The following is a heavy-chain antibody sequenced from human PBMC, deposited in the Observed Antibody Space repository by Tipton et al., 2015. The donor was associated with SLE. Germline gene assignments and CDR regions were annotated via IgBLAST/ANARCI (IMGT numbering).Heavy chain of an antibody. CDR3: ARLVGAYEILTGYYQRYFDY. D-gene: IGHD3-9*01. J-gene: IGHJ4*02. V-gene: IGHV4-39*02. Sequence: TLSLTCTVSGDSISSSSNYWGWIRPPPGKGLVGIGSIYYRGSTYSNPSLKSRVTISVDTSKNHFSLKVSSVTAADTAVYYCARLVGAYEILTGYYQRYFDYWGQGTLVTVSS. CDR2: IYYRGST. CDR1: GDSISSSSNY.